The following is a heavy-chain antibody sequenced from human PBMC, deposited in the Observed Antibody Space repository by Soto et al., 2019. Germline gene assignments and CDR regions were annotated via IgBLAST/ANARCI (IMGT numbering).Heavy chain of an antibody. CDR2: IFPNSGAT. CDR3: ARGRSLKWNWFDR. J-gene: IGHJ5*02. Sequence: ASVKVSCKASGYVFTGFSLHWVRQAPGQGLEWMGWIFPNSGATNYAQKFQGRVTLTRDTSLSTGYMDLTRLTSDDTAVYYCARGRSLKWNWFDRWGQGTLVTVSS. V-gene: IGHV1-2*02. D-gene: IGHD2-15*01. CDR1: GYVFTGFS.